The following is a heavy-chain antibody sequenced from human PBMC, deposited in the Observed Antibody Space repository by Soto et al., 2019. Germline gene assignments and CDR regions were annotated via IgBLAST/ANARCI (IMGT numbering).Heavy chain of an antibody. V-gene: IGHV4-34*01. CDR3: ARRRSSGYLKAGNWFDP. Sequence: QVQLQQWGAGLLKPSETLSLTCAVYGGSFSGYYWSWIRQPPGKGLEWIGEINHSGSTNYNPSLKSRVTLSVDTSMNQSSLKLSSVTAADTAVYSCARRRSSGYLKAGNWFDPWGQGTLVTVSS. CDR2: INHSGST. CDR1: GGSFSGYY. J-gene: IGHJ5*02. D-gene: IGHD3-22*01.